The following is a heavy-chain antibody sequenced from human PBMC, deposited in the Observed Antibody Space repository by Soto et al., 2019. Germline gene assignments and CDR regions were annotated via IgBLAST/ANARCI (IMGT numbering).Heavy chain of an antibody. CDR1: GGSVSSGSYY. V-gene: IGHV4-61*01. J-gene: IGHJ6*02. Sequence: QVQLQESGPGLVKPAETLSLTCIVSGGSVSSGSYYWSWIRQPPGKGLEWIAYIYYSGSTNYNPPLKSRVTISVDTSKNQFSLKLSSVTAADTAVYYCARGGHFSSPGSAMDVWGQGTTVTVSS. CDR2: IYYSGST. D-gene: IGHD3-10*01. CDR3: ARGGHFSSPGSAMDV.